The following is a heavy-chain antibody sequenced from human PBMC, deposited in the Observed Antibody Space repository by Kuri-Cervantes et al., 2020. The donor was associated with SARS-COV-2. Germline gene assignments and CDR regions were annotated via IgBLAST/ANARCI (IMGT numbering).Heavy chain of an antibody. CDR2: IYYSGST. J-gene: IGHJ3*02. CDR3: ARDYSFGSYYYDSSGRGAFDI. D-gene: IGHD3-22*01. CDR1: GGSISSDF. V-gene: IGHV4-59*01. Sequence: SETLSLTCTVSGGSISSDFWNWIRQPPGKGLEWIGYIYYSGSTKYNPSLKSRVTISVDTSKNQFSLKLSSVTAADTAVYYCARDYSFGSYYYDSSGRGAFDIWGQGTMVTVSS.